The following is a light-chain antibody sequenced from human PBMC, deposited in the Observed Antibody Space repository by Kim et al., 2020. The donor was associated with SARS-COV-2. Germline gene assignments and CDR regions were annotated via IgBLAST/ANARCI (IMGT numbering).Light chain of an antibody. CDR2: DVS. V-gene: IGLV2-14*01. Sequence: QSALTQPASVSGSPGQSITFSCTGTSSDVGAYNYVSWYQQHPGKAPKLMIYDVSKRPSGVSNRFSGSKSGNTASLTISGLQAEDEADYYCSSYTSSTTLVFGGGTQLTVL. CDR3: SSYTSSTTLV. CDR1: SSDVGAYNY. J-gene: IGLJ3*02.